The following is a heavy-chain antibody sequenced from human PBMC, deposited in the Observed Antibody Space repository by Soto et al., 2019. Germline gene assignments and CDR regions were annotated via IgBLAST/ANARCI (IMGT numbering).Heavy chain of an antibody. J-gene: IGHJ6*02. Sequence: SVKVSCKASGGTFSSYTISWVRQAPGQGFEWMGRIIPILGIANYAQKFQGRVTITADKSTSSAYMELSSLRSEDTAVYYCARVGVYGSGSYISGYGMDVWGQGTTFTVSS. CDR1: GGTFSSYT. CDR2: IIPILGIA. V-gene: IGHV1-69*02. D-gene: IGHD3-10*01. CDR3: ARVGVYGSGSYISGYGMDV.